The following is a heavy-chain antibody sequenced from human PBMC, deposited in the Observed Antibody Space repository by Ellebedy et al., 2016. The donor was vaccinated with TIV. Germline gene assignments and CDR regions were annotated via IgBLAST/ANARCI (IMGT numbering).Heavy chain of an antibody. Sequence: ASVKVSCKASGYTFTSYTISWVRQAPGQGLEWMGWISAYNGNTKYAQKFQGRVTMTRDTSTSTVYMELRSLTSEDTAVYYCARVPADSRGYYYWYFDVWGRGTLVTVSS. CDR2: ISAYNGNT. CDR3: ARVPADSRGYYYWYFDV. CDR1: GYTFTSYT. D-gene: IGHD3-22*01. V-gene: IGHV1-18*04. J-gene: IGHJ2*01.